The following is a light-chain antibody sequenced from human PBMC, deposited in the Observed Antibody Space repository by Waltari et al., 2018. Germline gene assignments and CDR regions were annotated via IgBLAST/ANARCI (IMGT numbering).Light chain of an antibody. J-gene: IGKJ4*01. CDR3: QQRSIWPVT. CDR2: DAS. CDR1: QSVSSY. V-gene: IGKV3-11*01. Sequence: EIVLTQSPATLSLSPGERATLSCRASQSVSSYLAWYQQKPGQAPRLLIYDASNRVTGIPARFSGSGSGTDFTLTISSLEPEDFAVYYCQQRSIWPVTFGGGTKVEIK.